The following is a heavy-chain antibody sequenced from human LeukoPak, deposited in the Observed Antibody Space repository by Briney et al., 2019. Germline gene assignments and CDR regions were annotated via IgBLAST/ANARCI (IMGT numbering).Heavy chain of an antibody. CDR1: GYTFTSYA. CDR2: INAGNGNT. CDR3: ARAQSGYDYVWSY. Sequence: ASVKVSCKASGYTFTSYAMHWVRQAPGQRLEWMGWINAGNGNTKYSQKFQGRVTITRDTSASTAYMELSSLRSEDTVVYYCARAQSGYDYVWSYWGQGTLVTVSS. V-gene: IGHV1-3*01. J-gene: IGHJ4*02. D-gene: IGHD3-16*01.